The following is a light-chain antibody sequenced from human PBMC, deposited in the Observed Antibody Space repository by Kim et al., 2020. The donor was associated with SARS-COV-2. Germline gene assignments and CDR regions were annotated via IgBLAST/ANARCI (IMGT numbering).Light chain of an antibody. CDR3: QQSRTTPLLT. Sequence: DIQMTQSPSSLAASVGDRVTIACRASQSISTYLNWYQQKPGKAPKLLIYAASSLQSGVPSRFSGSGSGTDFTLTISSLQPEDFATYFCQQSRTTPLLTFGGGTKVDI. CDR1: QSISTY. J-gene: IGKJ4*01. V-gene: IGKV1-39*01. CDR2: AAS.